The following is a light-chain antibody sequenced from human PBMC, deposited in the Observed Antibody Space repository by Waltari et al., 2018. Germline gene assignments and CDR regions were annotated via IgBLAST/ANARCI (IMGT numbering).Light chain of an antibody. CDR3: CSYAGSSTAYV. CDR2: EGS. V-gene: IGLV2-23*01. CDR1: SSDVGSYNI. Sequence: QSALTQPASVSGSPGQSITISCTGTSSDVGSYNIVSWYQQPPGKAPKLMIYEGSKRPSVVSNRFSGSKSGNTASLTISGLQAEDEADYYCCSYAGSSTAYVFGTGTKVTVL. J-gene: IGLJ1*01.